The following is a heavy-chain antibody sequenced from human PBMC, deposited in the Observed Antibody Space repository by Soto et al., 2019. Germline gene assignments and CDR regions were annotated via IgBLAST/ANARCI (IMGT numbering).Heavy chain of an antibody. V-gene: IGHV1-69*12. CDR2: IIPIFGTA. CDR1: GGTFSSYA. J-gene: IGHJ3*02. D-gene: IGHD3-16*02. CDR3: ARDRGKHYDYVWGSYRYTLFDI. Sequence: QVQLVQSGAEVKKPGSSVKVSCKASGGTFSSYAISWVRQAPGQGLEWMGGIIPIFGTANYAQKFQGRVTITADESTSXXYXEXXSLRSEDTAVYYCARDRGKHYDYVWGSYRYTLFDIWGPGTMVTVSS.